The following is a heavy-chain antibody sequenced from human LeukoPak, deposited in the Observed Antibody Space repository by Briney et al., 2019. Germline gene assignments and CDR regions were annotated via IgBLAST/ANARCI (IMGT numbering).Heavy chain of an antibody. V-gene: IGHV4-59*02. CDR1: GASVTSHS. CDR2: IYNSVTT. CDR3: AGGGASSHWIGS. D-gene: IGHD6-13*01. Sequence: SETLSLTCSVSGASVTSHSWSWVRQPPGKQLESIGMIYNSVTTNYRPSLKSRVTISVDASKNQLSLKLSSVTAADTAVYYCAGGGASSHWIGSWGQGTLVTVSS. J-gene: IGHJ5*01.